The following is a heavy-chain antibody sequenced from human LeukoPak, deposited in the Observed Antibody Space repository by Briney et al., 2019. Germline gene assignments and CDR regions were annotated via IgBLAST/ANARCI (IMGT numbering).Heavy chain of an antibody. D-gene: IGHD2-15*01. J-gene: IGHJ4*02. CDR3: ARGQYCSGGSCYSV. V-gene: IGHV4-34*01. CDR1: GGSFSSYY. CDR2: INHSGGT. Sequence: SETLSLTCAIYGGSFSSYYWSWIRQPPGNGLEWIGEINHSGGTNYNPSLKSRVTISVDTSKNQFSLKLRSVTAADTAVYYCARGQYCSGGSCYSVWGQGTLVTVSS.